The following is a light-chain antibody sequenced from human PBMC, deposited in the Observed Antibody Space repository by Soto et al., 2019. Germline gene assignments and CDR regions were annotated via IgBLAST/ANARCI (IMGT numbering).Light chain of an antibody. Sequence: DIQMTQSPSTLSASVGDRVTITCRASQSISGWLAWYQQKPGKAPKLLIYKASNLESGVPLRFSGSGSGTEFTLTISSLQPDDFATYYCQQYNSPGAFGQGTKVDI. CDR2: KAS. V-gene: IGKV1-5*03. CDR1: QSISGW. J-gene: IGKJ1*01. CDR3: QQYNSPGA.